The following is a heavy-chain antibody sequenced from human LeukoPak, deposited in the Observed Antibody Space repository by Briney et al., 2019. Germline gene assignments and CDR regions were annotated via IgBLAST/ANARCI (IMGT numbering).Heavy chain of an antibody. J-gene: IGHJ4*02. Sequence: GGSLRLSCAASGFKFGDFWMAWVRQTPGKGLEWVADIKEDGSEKYYVDSVKGRFTISRDNNKNSLYLQMNSLRGDDTAVYFCVRDLRPGGAMGLYHNFDHWGLGTLVTVSS. CDR3: VRDLRPGGAMGLYHNFDH. CDR1: GFKFGDFW. CDR2: IKEDGSEK. V-gene: IGHV3-7*01. D-gene: IGHD3-16*01.